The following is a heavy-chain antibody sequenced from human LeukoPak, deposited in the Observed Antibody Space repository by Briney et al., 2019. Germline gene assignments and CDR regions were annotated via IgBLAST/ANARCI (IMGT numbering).Heavy chain of an antibody. D-gene: IGHD6-6*01. CDR1: GGSISSHY. V-gene: IGHV4-59*11. Sequence: PSETLSLTCTVSGGSISSHYCSWIRQPPGKGLEWIGYIYYSGSTNYNPSLKSRVTISVDTSKNQFSLKLSSVTAADTAVYYCAMAYSSSSGRPFDYWGQGTLVTVSS. J-gene: IGHJ4*02. CDR3: AMAYSSSSGRPFDY. CDR2: IYYSGST.